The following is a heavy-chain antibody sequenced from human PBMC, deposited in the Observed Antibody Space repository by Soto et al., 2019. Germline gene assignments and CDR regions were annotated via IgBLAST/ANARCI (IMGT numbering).Heavy chain of an antibody. Sequence: QVQLVQSGAEVKKPGSSVKVSCKASGGTFSSYAIIWVRQAPGQGLEWMGGIIPIFGTANYAQKFQGRVTITADESTSTAYMELRSLRSEDTAVYYCARVGTMVRGVITYYDGMDVWGQGTTVTVSS. D-gene: IGHD3-10*01. CDR2: IIPIFGTA. CDR1: GGTFSSYA. V-gene: IGHV1-69*01. J-gene: IGHJ6*02. CDR3: ARVGTMVRGVITYYDGMDV.